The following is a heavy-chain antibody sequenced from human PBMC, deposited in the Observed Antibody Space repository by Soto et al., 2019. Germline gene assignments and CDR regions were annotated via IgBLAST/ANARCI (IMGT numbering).Heavy chain of an antibody. V-gene: IGHV4-4*02. CDR2: THPSGST. CDR1: GGSISSTNW. J-gene: IGHJ3*02. CDR3: ARANKIAFDI. Sequence: QVQLQESGAGLVKPSGTLSLTCAIFGGSISSTNWWSWVRQPPGKGLEWVGETHPSGSTNYNPSLKSRVTISLEKSKNQFSLRLSSVTAADTAVYYCARANKIAFDIWGQGTMVTVSS.